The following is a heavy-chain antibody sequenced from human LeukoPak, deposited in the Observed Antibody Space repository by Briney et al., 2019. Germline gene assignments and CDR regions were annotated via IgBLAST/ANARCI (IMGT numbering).Heavy chain of an antibody. D-gene: IGHD3-9*01. CDR2: ISSIGSTI. Sequence: GGSLRLSCAASGFTFSSYAMSWVRQAPGKGLEWVSYISSIGSTIYYADSVKGRFTISRDNAKNSLYLQMNSLRVEDTAVYYCARENDILTGYPRNWFDPWGQGTLVTVSS. J-gene: IGHJ5*02. V-gene: IGHV3-48*03. CDR3: ARENDILTGYPRNWFDP. CDR1: GFTFSSYA.